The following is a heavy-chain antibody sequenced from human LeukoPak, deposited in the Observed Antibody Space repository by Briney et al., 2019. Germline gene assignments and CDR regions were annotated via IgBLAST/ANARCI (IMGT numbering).Heavy chain of an antibody. Sequence: GGSLRLSCVASGFTFSKNWMHWVRQAPGKGLVWVSRIQGDGSNTNYADSVKGRFSISRDNAKNTVYLQMTSLWAEDTGVYYCSRGTSAGGPISPFDFWGQGTVVTVSS. CDR1: GFTFSKNW. CDR2: IQGDGSNT. J-gene: IGHJ4*02. D-gene: IGHD6-13*01. V-gene: IGHV3-74*01. CDR3: SRGTSAGGPISPFDF.